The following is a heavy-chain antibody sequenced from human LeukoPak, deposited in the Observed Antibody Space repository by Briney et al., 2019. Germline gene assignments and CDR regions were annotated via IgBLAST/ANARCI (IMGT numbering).Heavy chain of an antibody. CDR2: IKWDGGST. D-gene: IGHD6-13*01. CDR3: AKDLGKVIAAAGTSGFDS. J-gene: IGHJ4*01. Sequence: GGSLRLSCAASGFNFDDYTMHWVRQIPGKSLEWVSLIKWDGGSTYYADSVKGRFTISRDTRKNFLYLQMISLRTEDTALYYCAKDLGKVIAAAGTSGFDSWGRGTLVTVSS. CDR1: GFNFDDYT. V-gene: IGHV3-43*01.